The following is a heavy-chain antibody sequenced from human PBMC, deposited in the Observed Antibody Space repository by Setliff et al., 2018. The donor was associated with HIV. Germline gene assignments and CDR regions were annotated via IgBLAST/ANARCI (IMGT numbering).Heavy chain of an antibody. Sequence: PSETLSLTCTVSGGSISSGGYYWSWIRQHPGKGLERIGYIYYSGSTYYNPSLKSRVTISVDTSKNQFSLKLSSVTAADTAVYYCARGLSFYDPGGFDYWGQGTLVTVSS. CDR2: IYYSGST. J-gene: IGHJ4*02. V-gene: IGHV4-31*03. CDR1: GGSISSGGYY. CDR3: ARGLSFYDPGGFDY. D-gene: IGHD3-22*01.